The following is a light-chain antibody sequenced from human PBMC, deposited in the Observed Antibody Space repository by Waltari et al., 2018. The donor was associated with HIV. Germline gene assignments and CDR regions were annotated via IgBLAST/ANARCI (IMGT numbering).Light chain of an antibody. CDR2: EVS. CDR3: SSYTSSSTLVV. V-gene: IGLV2-14*01. Sequence: QSALTQPASVSGSPGQSITISCTGTSSDVGGYNYVFWYQQHPGKAPKLMIYEVSKRPSGVSNRFSGSKSGNTASLTISGLQAEDEADYYCSSYTSSSTLVVFGGGTKLTVL. J-gene: IGLJ2*01. CDR1: SSDVGGYNY.